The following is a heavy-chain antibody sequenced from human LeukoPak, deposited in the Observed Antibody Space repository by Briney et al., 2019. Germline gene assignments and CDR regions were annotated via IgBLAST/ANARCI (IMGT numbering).Heavy chain of an antibody. V-gene: IGHV1-2*02. CDR1: GYTFTGYY. J-gene: IGHJ4*02. CDR3: ARFHTVTTTDPFDY. D-gene: IGHD4-11*01. Sequence: RASVKVSCKASGYTFTGYYMHWVRQAPGQGLEWMGWINPSSGGTNYAQKFQGRVTMARDTSISTAYMELSRLRSDDTAVYYCARFHTVTTTDPFDYWGQGTLVTVSS. CDR2: INPSSGGT.